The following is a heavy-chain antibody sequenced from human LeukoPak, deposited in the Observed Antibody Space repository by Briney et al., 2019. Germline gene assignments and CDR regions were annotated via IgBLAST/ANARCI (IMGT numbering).Heavy chain of an antibody. V-gene: IGHV5-51*01. CDR1: GYNFTSYW. D-gene: IGHD3-10*01. J-gene: IGHJ3*02. CDR3: ATIVYGSGIYDAFDI. Sequence: GASLQISCKGSGYNFTSYWIGWGRPLPGKGLEGMGIIYPGDSDTRYSPSFQGQVTISADKSISTAYLQWSSLKASDTAMYYCATIVYGSGIYDAFDIWGQGTMVTVSS. CDR2: IYPGDSDT.